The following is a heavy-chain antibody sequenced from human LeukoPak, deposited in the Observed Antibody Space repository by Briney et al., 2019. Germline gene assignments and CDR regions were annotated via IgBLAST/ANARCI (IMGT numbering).Heavy chain of an antibody. D-gene: IGHD6-19*01. V-gene: IGHV4-34*01. CDR3: ARGPYSSRYGNYYMDV. J-gene: IGHJ6*03. CDR1: GGSFSGYY. CDR2: INHSGRN. Sequence: MSSETLSLTCAVYGGSFSGYYWSWIRQPPGKGLEWIGEINHSGRNNYNPSLKSRVTISLDTSKNQFSLKLSSVTAADTAVYYCARGPYSSRYGNYYMDVWGKGTTVTVSS.